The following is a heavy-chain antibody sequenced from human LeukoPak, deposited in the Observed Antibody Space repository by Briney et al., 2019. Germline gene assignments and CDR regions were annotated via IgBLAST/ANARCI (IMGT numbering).Heavy chain of an antibody. D-gene: IGHD6-13*01. CDR1: GFPFSSYT. CDR3: ARSIPYGTTWYGRSDY. Sequence: GGSLRLSCAASGFPFSSYTMTWVRQAPGKGLEWVANIKPDGTTKFYVDSVKGRFTISRDNALNSLYLQMNSLRAEDTAIYYCARSIPYGTTWYGRSDYWGQGTLVTVSS. J-gene: IGHJ4*02. V-gene: IGHV3-7*03. CDR2: IKPDGTTK.